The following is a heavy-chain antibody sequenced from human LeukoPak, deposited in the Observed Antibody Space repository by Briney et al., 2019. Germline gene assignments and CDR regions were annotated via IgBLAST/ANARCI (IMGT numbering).Heavy chain of an antibody. J-gene: IGHJ2*01. CDR3: ARVVWDCSGGSCYSEATRQGDWYFDL. CDR2: INPRGGST. V-gene: IGHV1-46*01. Sequence: ASVKVSCKASGYTFTSYYLHWVRQAPEQGLEWMGVINPRGGSTSYAQKFQGRVTMTRDTSTSTVYMELSSLRSDDTAVYYCARVVWDCSGGSCYSEATRQGDWYFDLWGRGTLVTVSS. CDR1: GYTFTSYY. D-gene: IGHD2-15*01.